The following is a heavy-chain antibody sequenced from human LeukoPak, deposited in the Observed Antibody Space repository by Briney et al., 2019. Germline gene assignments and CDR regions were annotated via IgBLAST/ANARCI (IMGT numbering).Heavy chain of an antibody. D-gene: IGHD6-19*01. CDR2: ISSSGSTI. CDR3: ASSSGWSHDAFDI. V-gene: IGHV3-48*03. J-gene: IGHJ3*02. Sequence: GGSLRLSCAASGFTFSSYEMNWVRQAPGKGLEWVSYISSSGSTIYYADSVKGRFTISRDNAKNSLCLQMNSLRAEDTAVYYCASSSGWSHDAFDIWGQGTMVTVSS. CDR1: GFTFSSYE.